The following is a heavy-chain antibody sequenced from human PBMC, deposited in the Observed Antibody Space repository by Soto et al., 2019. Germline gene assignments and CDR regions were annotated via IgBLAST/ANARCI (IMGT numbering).Heavy chain of an antibody. CDR2: IIPIFGTA. CDR3: AGGDSGHYYFDY. V-gene: IGHV1-69*06. Sequence: SVKVSCKASGGTFSSYAISWVRQAPGQGLEWMGGIIPIFGTANYAQKFQGRVTITADNSKNTLYVQMNSLRAEDTAVYYCAGGDSGHYYFDYWGHGTLVTVSS. D-gene: IGHD2-21*02. J-gene: IGHJ4*01. CDR1: GGTFSSYA.